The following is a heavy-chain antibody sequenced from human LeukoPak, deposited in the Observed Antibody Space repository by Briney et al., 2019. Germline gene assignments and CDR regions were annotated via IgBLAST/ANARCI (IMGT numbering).Heavy chain of an antibody. J-gene: IGHJ4*02. CDR3: ARARPTTYSSGYYYVDY. D-gene: IGHD3-22*01. CDR1: GYTFTSYF. Sequence: GASVKVSCKASGYTFTSYFISWVRQAPGQGLEWMGWISAYNGNTNYAHKLQGRVTMTTDTSTSTAYVGLRSLRYDDTAVYYCARARPTTYSSGYYYVDYWGQGTLVTVSS. CDR2: ISAYNGNT. V-gene: IGHV1-18*01.